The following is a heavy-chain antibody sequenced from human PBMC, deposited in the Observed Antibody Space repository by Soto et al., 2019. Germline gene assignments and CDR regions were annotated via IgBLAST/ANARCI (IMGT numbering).Heavy chain of an antibody. D-gene: IGHD6-19*01. CDR2: LYYSGST. J-gene: IGHJ4*02. Sequence: QVQLQESGPGLVKPSETLSLTCTVSGGSISSYYWSWIRQPPGKGLEWIGYLYYSGSTNYNPSLKSRVTISVDTSKNQFSLKLSSVTAADTAVYYCARHISGGQDPFYFDYWGQGTLVTVSS. CDR3: ARHISGGQDPFYFDY. CDR1: GGSISSYY. V-gene: IGHV4-59*08.